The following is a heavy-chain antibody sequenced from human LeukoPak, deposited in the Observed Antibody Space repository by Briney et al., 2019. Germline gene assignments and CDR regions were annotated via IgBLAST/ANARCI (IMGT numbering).Heavy chain of an antibody. J-gene: IGHJ4*02. Sequence: GGSLRLSCAASGFTFTTYTIHWIRQAPGKGLEYVSAVVGNGGTTYYADSAKGRFTISRDNSKNTVYLQMGSLRAEDTAVYYCARERAYYYFDYWGQGAQVTVSS. CDR3: ARERAYYYFDY. V-gene: IGHV3-64*02. D-gene: IGHD2-21*01. CDR2: VVGNGGTT. CDR1: GFTFTTYT.